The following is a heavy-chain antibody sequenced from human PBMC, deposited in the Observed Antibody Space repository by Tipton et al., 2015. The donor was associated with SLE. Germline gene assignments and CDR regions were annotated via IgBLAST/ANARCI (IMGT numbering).Heavy chain of an antibody. CDR3: ARDLLTIFGVVTPYFDY. J-gene: IGHJ4*02. CDR1: GFTFSSYW. CDR2: IYSDGSSA. Sequence: SLRLSCGASGFTFSSYWMHWVRQAPGKGLVWVSRIYSDGSSANYADSVKGRFTISRDNAKSTLYLQMNSLRAEDTAVYYCARDLLTIFGVVTPYFDYWGQGTLVTVSS. V-gene: IGHV3-74*01. D-gene: IGHD3-3*01.